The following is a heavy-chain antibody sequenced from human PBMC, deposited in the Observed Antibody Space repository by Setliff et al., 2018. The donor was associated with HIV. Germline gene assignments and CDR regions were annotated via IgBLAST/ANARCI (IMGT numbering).Heavy chain of an antibody. CDR1: GFTLSSTY. Sequence: GSLSLSCAASGFTLSSTYMAWVRQAPGKGPEWVSCISSTGYTIYYADSVKGRFTITRDNAKNSLYLQMNSLRVEDTAVYYCARDDPAGGIDYWGQGTLVTVSS. CDR2: ISSTGYTI. CDR3: ARDDPAGGIDY. V-gene: IGHV3-48*03. D-gene: IGHD1-26*01. J-gene: IGHJ4*02.